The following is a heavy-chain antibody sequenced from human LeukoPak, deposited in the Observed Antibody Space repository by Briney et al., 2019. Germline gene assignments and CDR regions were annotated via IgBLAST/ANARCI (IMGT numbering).Heavy chain of an antibody. J-gene: IGHJ4*02. D-gene: IGHD5-24*01. CDR2: IFNSGST. CDR3: ARAQTPSKLDY. Sequence: SETLSLTCTVSGGSISNYYWSWIRQPPGKGLEWIGYIFNSGSTSYNPSLKSRVTISVDTSKNQFSLKVTSVTAADTAVYYCARAQTPSKLDYWGQGTLVTVSS. CDR1: GGSISNYY. V-gene: IGHV4-59*01.